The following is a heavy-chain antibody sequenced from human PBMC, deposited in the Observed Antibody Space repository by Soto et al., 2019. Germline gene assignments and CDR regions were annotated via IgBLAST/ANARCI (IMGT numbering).Heavy chain of an antibody. Sequence: EVQLLESGGGLVQPGGSLRLSCAASGFTFSSYAMSWVRKAPGKGLEWVSAISGSGGSTYYADSVKGRFTISRDNSKNTLYLQMNSLRAEDTAVYYCAKDQNVGATGPVYFDYWGQGTLVTVSS. V-gene: IGHV3-23*01. D-gene: IGHD1-26*01. CDR1: GFTFSSYA. CDR2: ISGSGGST. CDR3: AKDQNVGATGPVYFDY. J-gene: IGHJ4*02.